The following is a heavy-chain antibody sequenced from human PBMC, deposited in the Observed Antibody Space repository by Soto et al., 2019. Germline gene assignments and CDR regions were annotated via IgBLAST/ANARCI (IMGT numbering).Heavy chain of an antibody. Sequence: SETLSLTCTVSGGSISSGGYYWSWIRQHPGKGLEWIGYIYYSGSTYYNPSLKSRVTISVDTSKNQFSLKLSSVTAADTAVYYCARRIPNSSGYYRRGRGPFLSAFDIWGQGTMVTVSS. CDR2: IYYSGST. CDR1: GGSISSGGYY. D-gene: IGHD3-22*01. V-gene: IGHV4-31*03. CDR3: ARRIPNSSGYYRRGRGPFLSAFDI. J-gene: IGHJ3*02.